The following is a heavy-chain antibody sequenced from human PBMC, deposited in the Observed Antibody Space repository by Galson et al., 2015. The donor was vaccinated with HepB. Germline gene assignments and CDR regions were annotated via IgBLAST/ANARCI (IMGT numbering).Heavy chain of an antibody. CDR2: ITSSSSYT. CDR3: TREKIRHDNWFDT. CDR1: GFTFSPYS. V-gene: IGHV3-21*01. D-gene: IGHD3-10*01. J-gene: IGHJ5*02. Sequence: SLRLSCAASGFTFSPYSMNWIRQAPGKGLEWVSFITSSSSYTDYADSLKGRFTISRDNAKNSLYLQMNSLRAEDTAVYYCTREKIRHDNWFDTWGQGTLVTVSS.